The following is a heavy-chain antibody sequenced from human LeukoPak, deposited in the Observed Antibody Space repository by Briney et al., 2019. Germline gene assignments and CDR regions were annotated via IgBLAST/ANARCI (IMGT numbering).Heavy chain of an antibody. D-gene: IGHD3-10*01. J-gene: IGHJ4*02. CDR1: GFTFSGYA. CDR3: ARVGYYASGPFSYFDY. Sequence: GRSLRLSCAASGFTFSGYAMHWVRQAPGKGLEWVAVISYDGSNEYYADSVKGRFTISRDNSKNTLYLQMNSLSVEDTAVYYCARVGYYASGPFSYFDYWGQGTLVTVSS. V-gene: IGHV3-30-3*01. CDR2: ISYDGSNE.